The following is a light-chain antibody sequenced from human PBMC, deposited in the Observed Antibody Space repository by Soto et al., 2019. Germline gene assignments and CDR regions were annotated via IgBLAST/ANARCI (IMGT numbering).Light chain of an antibody. CDR1: QSVSSY. J-gene: IGKJ5*01. V-gene: IGKV3-11*01. Sequence: EIVLTQSPATLSLSPGERATLYCRASQSVSSYLAWYQQKPGQAPRLLIYDASNRATGIPARFSGSGSGTDFPLNISSLEPEDFAVYYCQQRSNWPPRITFGQGTRLEIK. CDR2: DAS. CDR3: QQRSNWPPRIT.